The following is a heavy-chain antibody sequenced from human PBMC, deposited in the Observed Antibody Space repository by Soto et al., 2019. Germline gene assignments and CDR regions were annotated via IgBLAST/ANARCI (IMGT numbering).Heavy chain of an antibody. CDR2: IYYSGST. Sequence: QVQLQESGPGLVKPSQTLSLTCTVSGGSISSGDYYWSWIRQPPGKGLEWIGYIYYSGSTYYNPSLKSRVTISVDASKNQFSRKLSSVTAADTAVYYCARGHRPRSGSRYYSDGMDVWGQGITVTVSS. D-gene: IGHD3-10*01. J-gene: IGHJ6*02. V-gene: IGHV4-30-4*01. CDR1: GGSISSGDYY. CDR3: ARGHRPRSGSRYYSDGMDV.